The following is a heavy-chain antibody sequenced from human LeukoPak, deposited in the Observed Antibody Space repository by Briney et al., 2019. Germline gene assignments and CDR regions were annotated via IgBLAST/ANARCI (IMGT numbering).Heavy chain of an antibody. CDR1: GFTFSNYA. Sequence: PGGSLRLSCAASGFTFSNYAMRWARQAPGKGLQWVSAIGSRVATQHYADAVKGRFTISRDNSKNTVYLKMNSLRGEDTAVYYCARVFSTYCFDYWGQGTLVTVSS. CDR2: IGSRVATQ. V-gene: IGHV3-23*01. J-gene: IGHJ4*02. D-gene: IGHD3-3*02. CDR3: ARVFSTYCFDY.